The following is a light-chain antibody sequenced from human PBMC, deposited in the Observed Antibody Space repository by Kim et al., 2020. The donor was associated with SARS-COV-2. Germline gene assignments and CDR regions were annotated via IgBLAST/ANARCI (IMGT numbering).Light chain of an antibody. Sequence: ESPGQTARITCSGDKLGDKYACWYQQKPGQSPVLVMYQNKKRPSGMPERFSGSNSGNTATLIISGTQAMDEADYYCQAWDISTLVFGGWTKVTVL. CDR2: QNK. V-gene: IGLV3-1*01. CDR3: QAWDISTLV. J-gene: IGLJ2*01. CDR1: KLGDKY.